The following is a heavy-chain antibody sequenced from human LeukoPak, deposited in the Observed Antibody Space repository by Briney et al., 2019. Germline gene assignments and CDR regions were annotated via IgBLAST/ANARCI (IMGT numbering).Heavy chain of an antibody. J-gene: IGHJ6*04. V-gene: IGHV3-48*04. CDR1: GFTFSSYS. CDR3: AELVITMIGGV. D-gene: IGHD3-10*02. CDR2: ISSSGSTI. Sequence: GGSLRLSCAASGFTFSSYSMNWVPQAPGKGLEWVSYISSSGSTIYYADSVKGRFTISRDNAKNSLYLQMNSLRAEDTAVYYSAELVITMIGGVWGKGTPVTISS.